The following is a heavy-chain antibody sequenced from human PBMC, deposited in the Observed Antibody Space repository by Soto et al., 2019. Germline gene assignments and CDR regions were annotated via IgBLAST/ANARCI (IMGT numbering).Heavy chain of an antibody. V-gene: IGHV3-23*01. CDR3: AKDADYRNPLGWRYFDY. CDR2: ISGSGGST. D-gene: IGHD4-4*01. Sequence: WGSLRLACASSGVTVMSYAIIFFRQSPCKGLEWVSAISGSGGSTYYADSVKGRFTISRDNSKNTLYLQMNSLRAEDTAVYYCAKDADYRNPLGWRYFDYWGQGTLVTVSS. CDR1: GVTVMSYA. J-gene: IGHJ4*02.